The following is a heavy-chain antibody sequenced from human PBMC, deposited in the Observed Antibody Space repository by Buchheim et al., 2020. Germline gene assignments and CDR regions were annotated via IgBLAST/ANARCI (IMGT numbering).Heavy chain of an antibody. D-gene: IGHD3-3*01. Sequence: QVQLQESGPGLVKPSQTLSLTCTVSGGSISSGSYYWSWIRQPAGKGLEWVGRIYTRGSTNYNPSLKSRVTISVVPSKNQFSLKLSSVTAADTAVYYCARSPYYDFWSGYFEAGYYYGMDVWGQGTT. V-gene: IGHV4-61*02. CDR2: IYTRGST. CDR1: GGSISSGSYY. CDR3: ARSPYYDFWSGYFEAGYYYGMDV. J-gene: IGHJ6*02.